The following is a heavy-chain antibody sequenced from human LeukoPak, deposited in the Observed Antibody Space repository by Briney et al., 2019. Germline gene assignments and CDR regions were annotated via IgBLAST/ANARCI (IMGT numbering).Heavy chain of an antibody. CDR3: AKDLLGNYGEGGDY. CDR1: GFTFSSYS. V-gene: IGHV3-21*04. J-gene: IGHJ4*02. Sequence: GGSLRLSCAASGFTFSSYSMNWVRQAPGKGLEWVSSISGSSSYIYYADSVKGRFTISRDNAKNSLYLQMNSLRAEDTAVYYCAKDLLGNYGEGGDYWGQGTLVTVSS. D-gene: IGHD4-17*01. CDR2: ISGSSSYI.